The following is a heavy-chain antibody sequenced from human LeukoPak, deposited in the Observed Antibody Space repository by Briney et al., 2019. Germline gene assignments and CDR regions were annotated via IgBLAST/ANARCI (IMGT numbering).Heavy chain of an antibody. V-gene: IGHV4-61*01. CDR1: GGSVSSGSYY. Sequence: PSETLSLTCTVSGGSVSSGSYYWSWIRHPPGKGLEWIGYIYYSGSTNYNPSLKSRVTISVDTSKNQFSLKLSSVTAADTAVYYCARVSYSGYDFDYWGQGTLVTVSS. J-gene: IGHJ4*02. D-gene: IGHD5-12*01. CDR3: ARVSYSGYDFDY. CDR2: IYYSGST.